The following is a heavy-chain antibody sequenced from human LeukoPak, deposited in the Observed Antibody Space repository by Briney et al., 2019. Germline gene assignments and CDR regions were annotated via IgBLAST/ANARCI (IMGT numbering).Heavy chain of an antibody. CDR3: ARANFLYCSSSTYLFDY. D-gene: IGHD2-2*01. Sequence: ASVKVPCKASGYTFTDYYMHWVRQAPGQGFEWMGWINPNDGDTNYAQKFQGRVTMTRDTSISTAHMEVSRLRSDDTAVYYCARANFLYCSSSTYLFDYWGQGTLVTVSS. CDR2: INPNDGDT. CDR1: GYTFTDYY. J-gene: IGHJ4*02. V-gene: IGHV1-2*02.